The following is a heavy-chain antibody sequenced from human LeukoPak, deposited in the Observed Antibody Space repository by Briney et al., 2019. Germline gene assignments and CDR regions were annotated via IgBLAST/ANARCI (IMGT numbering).Heavy chain of an antibody. D-gene: IGHD4-17*01. J-gene: IGHJ4*02. CDR3: ARANPVYGDFDY. V-gene: IGHV3-53*01. CDR2: IFPDGQT. Sequence: SGGSLRLSCALSGLTVNDNYMSWVRQAPGKGLEWVSLIFPDGQTYYADFVQGRFSTSRDMSRNILFLDMSSLRAEDTAVFFCARANPVYGDFDYWGQGTLVTVSS. CDR1: GLTVNDNY.